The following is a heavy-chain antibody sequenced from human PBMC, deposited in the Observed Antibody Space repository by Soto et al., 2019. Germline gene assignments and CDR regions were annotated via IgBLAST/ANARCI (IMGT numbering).Heavy chain of an antibody. J-gene: IGHJ2*01. Sequence: EVHLLESGGGLARPGGSLRLSCVASGFTFSDCAMTWVRQAPGKGLEWVATISATGGNIEYTDSLKGRFTISRYNSKNTLYLQLNGLTSDDTAVHYCAKVAGGVGYFDLLGRVTLVTVSS. V-gene: IGHV3-23*01. CDR3: AKVAGGVGYFDL. D-gene: IGHD1-26*01. CDR2: ISATGGNI. CDR1: GFTFSDCA.